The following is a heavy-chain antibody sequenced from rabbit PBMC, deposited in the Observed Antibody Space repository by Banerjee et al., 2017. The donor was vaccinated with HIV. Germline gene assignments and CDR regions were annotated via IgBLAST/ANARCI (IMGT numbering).Heavy chain of an antibody. CDR2: IYPDYGST. J-gene: IGHJ4*01. Sequence: QEQLVESGGGLVTLGGSLKLSCKASGIDFSSYGISWVRQAPGKGLEWIAYIYPDYGSTDYASWVNGRFTISLDNAQNTVFLQMTSLTAADTATYFCARVLGSGWGDYGLWGPGTLVTVS. D-gene: IGHD4-1*01. CDR3: ARVLGSGWGDYGL. CDR1: GIDFSSYG. V-gene: IGHV1S47*01.